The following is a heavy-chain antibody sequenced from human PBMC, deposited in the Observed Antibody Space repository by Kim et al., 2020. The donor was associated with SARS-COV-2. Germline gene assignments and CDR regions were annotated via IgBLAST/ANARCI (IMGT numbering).Heavy chain of an antibody. J-gene: IGHJ6*02. CDR2: IRSKANSYAT. CDR3: TYGKWVDTAMAYPRDYYYYGMDV. D-gene: IGHD5-18*01. CDR1: GFTFSGSA. V-gene: IGHV3-73*01. Sequence: GGSLRLSCAASGFTFSGSAMHWVRQASGKGLEWVGRIRSKANSYATAYAASVKGRFTISRDDSKNTAYLQMNSLKTEDTAVYYCTYGKWVDTAMAYPRDYYYYGMDVWGQGTTVTVSS.